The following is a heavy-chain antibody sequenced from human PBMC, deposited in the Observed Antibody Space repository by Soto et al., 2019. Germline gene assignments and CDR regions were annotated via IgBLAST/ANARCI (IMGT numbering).Heavy chain of an antibody. Sequence: QVQLVQSGAEVKKPGASVKVSCKASGYTFTTYYMHWVRQAPGQGLEWMGVINPSGGSTSYAQNFQDRVTMTRDTSTSTVYMEIRSLISEDTAIYYCAGGLSLPVATPYYFDYWGQGTLVTVSS. V-gene: IGHV1-46*03. CDR3: AGGLSLPVATPYYFDY. CDR2: INPSGGST. CDR1: GYTFTTYY. J-gene: IGHJ4*02. D-gene: IGHD3-16*02.